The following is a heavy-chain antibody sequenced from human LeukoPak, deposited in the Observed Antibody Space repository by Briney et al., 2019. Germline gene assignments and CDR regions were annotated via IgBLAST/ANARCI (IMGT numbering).Heavy chain of an antibody. V-gene: IGHV3-21*01. D-gene: IGHD3-9*01. CDR3: ARDRDYDILTGYYYYGMDV. CDR2: ISSSSSYI. Sequence: GGPLRLSCAASGFTFSSYSMNWVRQAPGKGLEWVSSISSSSSYIYYADSVKGRFTISRDNAKNSLYLQMNSLRAEDTAVYYCARDRDYDILTGYYYYGMDVWGKGTTVTVSS. CDR1: GFTFSSYS. J-gene: IGHJ6*04.